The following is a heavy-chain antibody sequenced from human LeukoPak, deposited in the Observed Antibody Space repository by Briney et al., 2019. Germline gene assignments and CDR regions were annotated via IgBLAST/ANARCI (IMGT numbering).Heavy chain of an antibody. CDR3: ARVGREGSNYYYYMDV. D-gene: IGHD2-2*01. V-gene: IGHV3-48*04. CDR1: GFTFSYFS. J-gene: IGHJ6*03. CDR2: ISGSGTTN. Sequence: GGSLRLSCAASGFTFSYFSMHWVRQAPGKGLEWVSYISGSGTTNYYSGSVKGRFTISRDNAKNSLYLQMNSLRAEDTGVYHCARVGREGSNYYYYMDVWGKGTTVTVSS.